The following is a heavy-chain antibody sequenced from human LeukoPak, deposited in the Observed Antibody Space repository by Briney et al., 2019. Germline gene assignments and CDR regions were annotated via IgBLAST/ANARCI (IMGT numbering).Heavy chain of an antibody. CDR3: ARVHLRHAFDT. Sequence: SETLSLTCAVYGGSFSGYYWSWIRQPPGKGLEWIGEINHSGSTNYNPSLKSRVTISVDTSKNQFSLKLSSVTAADTAVYYCARVHLRHAFDTWGQGTMVTVSS. CDR2: INHSGST. J-gene: IGHJ3*02. V-gene: IGHV4-34*01. CDR1: GGSFSGYY.